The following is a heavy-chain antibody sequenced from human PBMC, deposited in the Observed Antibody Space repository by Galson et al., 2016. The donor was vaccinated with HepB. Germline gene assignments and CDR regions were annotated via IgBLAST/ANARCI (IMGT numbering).Heavy chain of an antibody. V-gene: IGHV3-74*01. CDR3: ATFSHYGSGLDK. CDR1: DFTFSGRW. J-gene: IGHJ4*02. D-gene: IGHD3-10*01. Sequence: SLRLSCAASDFTFSGRWMHWVRQVPGKGLVWVSYINADGTSTTYADSVKGRFTISRDNAKNTVHLQMTSLRAEDTAIYYCATFSHYGSGLDKWGQGTLVTVSS. CDR2: INADGTST.